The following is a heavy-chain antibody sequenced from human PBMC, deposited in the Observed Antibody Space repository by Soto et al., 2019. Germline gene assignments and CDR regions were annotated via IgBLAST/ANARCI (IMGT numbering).Heavy chain of an antibody. D-gene: IGHD2-21*02. CDR1: GYTFTSYD. Sequence: VASVKVSCKASGYTFTSYDINWVRQAPGQGLEWMGIINPSGGSTSYAQKFQGRVTMTRDTSTSTVYMELSSLRSEDTAVYYCARDIVVVTAIQKINYYYYGMDVWGQGTTVTVSS. V-gene: IGHV1-46*01. CDR2: INPSGGST. J-gene: IGHJ6*02. CDR3: ARDIVVVTAIQKINYYYYGMDV.